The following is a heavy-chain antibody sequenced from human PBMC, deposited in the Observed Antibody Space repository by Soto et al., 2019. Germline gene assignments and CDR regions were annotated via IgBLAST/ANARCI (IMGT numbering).Heavy chain of an antibody. D-gene: IGHD2-15*01. CDR2: ISAYNGNT. CDR1: GYTFTSLG. V-gene: IGHV1-18*01. Sequence: QVQLVQSGAEVKKPGASVKVSCKASGYTFTSLGISWVRHAPGQELEWMRWISAYNGNTNYAQKLQGRVTMNTETSTSTDYMWLRCLGSDDTSVYYCARHLLGNPRYWGQGTLVTVCS. J-gene: IGHJ4*02. CDR3: ARHLLGNPRY.